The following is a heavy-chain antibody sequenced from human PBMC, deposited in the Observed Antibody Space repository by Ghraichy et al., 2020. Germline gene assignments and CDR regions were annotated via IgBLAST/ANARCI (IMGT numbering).Heavy chain of an antibody. CDR3: ARENWGTLDF. J-gene: IGHJ4*02. Sequence: TLSLTCAASGFNFGTYWMAWVRQAPGKGLDWVANVRGDGSVAGSVDSVKGRFTFSRDNAKNSLYVQMNSLTDDDTAVYYCARENWGTLDFWGQGALVTVSS. CDR2: VRGDGSVA. D-gene: IGHD7-27*01. CDR1: GFNFGTYW. V-gene: IGHV3-7*04.